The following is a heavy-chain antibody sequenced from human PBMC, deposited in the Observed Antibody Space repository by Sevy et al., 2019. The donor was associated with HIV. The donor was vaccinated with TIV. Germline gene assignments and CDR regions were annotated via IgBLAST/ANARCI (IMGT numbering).Heavy chain of an antibody. CDR3: ASDVSDNAFDI. D-gene: IGHD3-16*02. Sequence: ASVKVSCKASGGTFSSYAISWVRQAPGQGLEWMGGIIPIFGIANYAQKFQGRVTITADESTSTAYMELSSLRSEDTAGYYCASDVSDNAFDIWGQGTMVTVSS. CDR2: IIPIFGIA. V-gene: IGHV1-69*13. CDR1: GGTFSSYA. J-gene: IGHJ3*02.